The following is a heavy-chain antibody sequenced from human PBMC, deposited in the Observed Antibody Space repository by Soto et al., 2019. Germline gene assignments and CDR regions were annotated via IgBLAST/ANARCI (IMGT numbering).Heavy chain of an antibody. CDR2: ISWNSGSI. V-gene: IGHV3-9*01. J-gene: IGHJ6*01. Sequence: EVQLVESGGGLVQPGRSLRLSCAASGFTFDDYAMHWVRQAPGKGLEWVSGISWNSGSIGYADSVKGRFTISRDNAKNSLYLQMNSLRAEDTALYYCARAGRDGYNLSYYYGMDVWGQGTTVTVSS. CDR3: ARAGRDGYNLSYYYGMDV. CDR1: GFTFDDYA. D-gene: IGHD5-12*01.